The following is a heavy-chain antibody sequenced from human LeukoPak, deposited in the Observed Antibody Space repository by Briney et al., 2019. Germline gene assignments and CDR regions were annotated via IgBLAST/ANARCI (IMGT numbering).Heavy chain of an antibody. V-gene: IGHV4-59*08. D-gene: IGHD5-18*01. CDR2: IFYAGST. CDR1: GGSIRSYY. CDR3: ASGERGYSYGPLDY. J-gene: IGHJ4*02. Sequence: PSETLSLTCTASGGSIRSYYWSWIRQPPGKGLEWIGYIFYAGSTTYNPSLKSRVTISLDTSKNQFSLKLNSVTAADTAVYYCASGERGYSYGPLDYWGQGTLVTVSS.